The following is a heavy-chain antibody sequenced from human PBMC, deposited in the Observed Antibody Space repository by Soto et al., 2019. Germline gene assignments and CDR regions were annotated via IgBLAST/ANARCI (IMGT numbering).Heavy chain of an antibody. CDR1: GFTFSSYA. Sequence: QVQLVESGGGVVQPGRSLRLSCAASGFTFSSYAMHWVRQAPGKGLEWVAVISYDGSNKYYADSVKGRFTISRDNSKNTRYLQMNSLRAEDTAVYYCARVDYYYYGMDVWGQGTTVTVSS. CDR3: ARVDYYYYGMDV. V-gene: IGHV3-30-3*01. CDR2: ISYDGSNK. J-gene: IGHJ6*02.